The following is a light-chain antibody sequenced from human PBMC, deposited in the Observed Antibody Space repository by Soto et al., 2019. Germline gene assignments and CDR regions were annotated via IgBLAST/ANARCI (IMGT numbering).Light chain of an antibody. CDR1: QSVRNK. J-gene: IGKJ5*01. CDR3: QQRSNWPLT. V-gene: IGKV3-11*01. Sequence: EIVLTQSPGTLSLSPGERATLSCRASQSVRNKLAWYQQKPGQAPRLLIYGASTRATGIPARFSGSGSGTEFTLTISSLEPEDFAVYYCQQRSNWPLTFGQGTRLEIK. CDR2: GAS.